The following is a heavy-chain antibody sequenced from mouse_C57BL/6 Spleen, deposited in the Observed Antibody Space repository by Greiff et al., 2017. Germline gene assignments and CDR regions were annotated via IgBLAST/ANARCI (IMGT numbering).Heavy chain of an antibody. CDR3: SRYYYDYRYAMDY. Sequence: QVQLQQPGAELVRPGSSVKLSCKASGYTFTSYWMDWVKQRPGQGLEWIGNIYPSDSDTHYNQKFKDKATLTVDKSSSTAYMQLSSLTSLDSAVYDCSRYYYDYRYAMDYWGQGTSVTVSS. CDR1: GYTFTSYW. V-gene: IGHV1-61*01. CDR2: IYPSDSDT. J-gene: IGHJ4*01. D-gene: IGHD2-4*01.